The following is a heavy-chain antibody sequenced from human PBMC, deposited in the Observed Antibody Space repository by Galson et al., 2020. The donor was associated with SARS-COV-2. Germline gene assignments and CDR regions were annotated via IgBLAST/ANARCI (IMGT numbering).Heavy chain of an antibody. CDR1: GGSFSGYY. CDR2: INHSGST. Sequence: SETLSLTCAVYGGSFSGYYWSWIRQPPGKGLEWIGEINHSGSTNYNPSLKSRVTISVDTSKNQFSLKLSSVTAADTAVYYCARGRGVQDVVVPAAMGSDYYGMDVWGQGTTVTVSS. J-gene: IGHJ6*02. V-gene: IGHV4-34*01. CDR3: ARGRGVQDVVVPAAMGSDYYGMDV. D-gene: IGHD2-2*01.